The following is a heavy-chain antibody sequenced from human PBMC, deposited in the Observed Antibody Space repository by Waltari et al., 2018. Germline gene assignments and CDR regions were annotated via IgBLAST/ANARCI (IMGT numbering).Heavy chain of an antibody. Sequence: QVQLVESGGGVVQPGRSLRLSCAASGFTFSSYAMHWVRQAPGNGLEWVAVISYDGSNKYYADSVKGRFTIARDNSKNTLYLQMNSLGAEDTAVYYCARPDYDILGFDPWGQGTLVTVSS. D-gene: IGHD3-9*01. J-gene: IGHJ5*02. CDR2: ISYDGSNK. CDR3: ARPDYDILGFDP. CDR1: GFTFSSYA. V-gene: IGHV3-30*01.